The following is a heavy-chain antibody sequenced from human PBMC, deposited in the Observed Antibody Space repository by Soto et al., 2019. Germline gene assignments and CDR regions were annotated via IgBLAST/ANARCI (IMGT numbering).Heavy chain of an antibody. V-gene: IGHV4-30-4*01. CDR3: AREGGWYYDSSGYPFPSNFDY. D-gene: IGHD3-22*01. Sequence: SETLSLTCTVSGGSISSGAYYWSWIRQPPGKGLEWIGYIYYSGSTYSNPSLKSRVTISVNTSKNQFSLKLSSVTAADTAVYYCAREGGWYYDSSGYPFPSNFDYWGQGTLVTVSS. J-gene: IGHJ4*02. CDR2: IYYSGST. CDR1: GGSISSGAYY.